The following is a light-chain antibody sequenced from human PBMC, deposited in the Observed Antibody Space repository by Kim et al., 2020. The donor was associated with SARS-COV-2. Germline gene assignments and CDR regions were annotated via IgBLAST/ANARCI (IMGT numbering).Light chain of an antibody. CDR1: QRISDN. J-gene: IGKJ4*01. Sequence: ASVGDSVATTWRAGQRISDNLVWFQQKTERAPTTLIYDESTMQSGVPSKFSGSGSGTEFTLTISSLQPADFAASYCQQYKNYPLTFGGGTKVDIK. CDR3: QQYKNYPLT. CDR2: DES. V-gene: IGKV1-16*02.